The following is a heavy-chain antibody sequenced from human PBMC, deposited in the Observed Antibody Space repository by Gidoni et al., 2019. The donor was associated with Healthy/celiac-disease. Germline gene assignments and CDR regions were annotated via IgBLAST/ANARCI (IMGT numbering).Heavy chain of an antibody. V-gene: IGHV3-48*02. J-gene: IGHJ4*02. CDR3: AGVPFSYSGGWSSVVGFYFDY. CDR2: IVSSSGTI. D-gene: IGHD6-19*01. CDR1: GFTFSSYS. Sequence: EVQLVESGGGLVQPGGSLRLSCAASGFTFSSYSMNWVRQAPGKGLEWVSSIVSSSGTIYNAASVKGLFTISRDNAKNSLYLQINRLRDEVTAVYYCAGVPFSYSGGWSSVVGFYFDYWAREPWSPSPQ.